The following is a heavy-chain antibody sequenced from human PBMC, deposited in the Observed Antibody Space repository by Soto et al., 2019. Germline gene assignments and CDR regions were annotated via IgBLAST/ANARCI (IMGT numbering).Heavy chain of an antibody. CDR1: GGSISSGDYY. V-gene: IGHV4-30-4*01. Sequence: SETLSLTCTVSGGSISSGDYYWSWIRQPPGKGLEWIGYIYYSGSTYYNPSLKSRVTISVDTSKNQFSLKLSSVTAADTAVYYCARRITMIVVRYDAFDIWGQGTMVTVSS. D-gene: IGHD3-22*01. CDR2: IYYSGST. J-gene: IGHJ3*02. CDR3: ARRITMIVVRYDAFDI.